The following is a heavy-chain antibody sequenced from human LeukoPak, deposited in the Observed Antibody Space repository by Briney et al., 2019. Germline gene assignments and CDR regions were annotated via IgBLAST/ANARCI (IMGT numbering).Heavy chain of an antibody. J-gene: IGHJ4*02. CDR3: ARDTVLRYFDWLSAQYYFDY. CDR1: GYTFTSYY. Sequence: ASVKVSCKASGYTFTSYYMHWVRQAPGQGLEWMGIINPSGDSTSYAQKFQGRVTMTRDTSTSTVYMELSSLRSEDTAVYYCARDTVLRYFDWLSAQYYFDYWGQGTLVTVSS. V-gene: IGHV1-46*01. D-gene: IGHD3-9*01. CDR2: INPSGDST.